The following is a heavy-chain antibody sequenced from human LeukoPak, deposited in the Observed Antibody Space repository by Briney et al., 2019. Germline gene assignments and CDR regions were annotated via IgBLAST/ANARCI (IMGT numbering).Heavy chain of an antibody. CDR3: ARVGFTSFDY. V-gene: IGHV4-38-2*02. J-gene: IGHJ4*02. Sequence: SETLSLTCTVSGYSISSGYYWGWIRQPPGKGLEWIGSIYHSGSTYYNPSLKSRVTISVDTSKNQSSLKLSSVTAADTAVYYCARVGFTSFDYWGQGTLVTVSS. CDR2: IYHSGST. CDR1: GYSISSGYY. D-gene: IGHD1-26*01.